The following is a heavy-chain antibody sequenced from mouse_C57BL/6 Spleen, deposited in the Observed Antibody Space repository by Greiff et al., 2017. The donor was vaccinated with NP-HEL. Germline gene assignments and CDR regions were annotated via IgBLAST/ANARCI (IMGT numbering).Heavy chain of an antibody. CDR1: GYTFTSYW. V-gene: IGHV1-64*01. Sequence: QVQLQQSGAELVKPGASVKLSCKASGYTFTSYWMHWVKQRPGQGLEWIGMIHPNSGSTNYNEKFKSKATLTVDKSSSTAYMQLSSLTSEDSAVYYCARGDYYGRDYFDYWGQGTTLTVSS. D-gene: IGHD1-1*01. J-gene: IGHJ2*01. CDR2: IHPNSGST. CDR3: ARGDYYGRDYFDY.